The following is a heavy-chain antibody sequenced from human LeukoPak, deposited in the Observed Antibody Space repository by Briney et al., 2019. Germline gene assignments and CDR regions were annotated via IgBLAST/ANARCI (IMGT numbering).Heavy chain of an antibody. V-gene: IGHV1-18*01. D-gene: IGHD3-22*01. CDR3: ARVTYYYDSSGYSRLDYYYGMDV. CDR1: GYTFTSYG. CDR2: ISAYNGNT. J-gene: IGHJ6*02. Sequence: ASVKVSCKASGYTFTSYGISWVRQAPGQGLEWMGWISAYNGNTNYAQKLQGRVTMTTDTSTSTAYMELRSLRSDDTAVYYCARVTYYYDSSGYSRLDYYYGMDVWGQGTTVTLSS.